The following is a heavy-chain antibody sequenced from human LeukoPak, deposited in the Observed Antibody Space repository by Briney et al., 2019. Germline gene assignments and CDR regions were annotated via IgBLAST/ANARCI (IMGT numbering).Heavy chain of an antibody. J-gene: IGHJ6*02. V-gene: IGHV3-53*05. Sequence: PGGSLRLSCAASGFTVSSNYMSWVRQAPGKGLEWVSVIYSGGSTYYADSVKGRFTISRDNSKNTLYLQMNSLRAEDTAVYYCARGSRFLEWLPFYYYYYGMDVWGQGTTVTVSS. D-gene: IGHD3-3*01. CDR1: GFTVSSNY. CDR3: ARGSRFLEWLPFYYYYYGMDV. CDR2: IYSGGST.